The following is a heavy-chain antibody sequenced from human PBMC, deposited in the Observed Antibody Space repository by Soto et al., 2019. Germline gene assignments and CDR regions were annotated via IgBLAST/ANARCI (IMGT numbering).Heavy chain of an antibody. Sequence: GGSRRLSCRASGLPHSDFAMTWVRQAPGKGLECVSGIYGNGGGIEYADSVKGRFTISRDNSKNTVYLQMTDLRADDTAVYYCAKDAVYGDGLWLTDHWGQGTQVTVSS. CDR1: GLPHSDFA. CDR2: IYGNGGGI. J-gene: IGHJ4*02. CDR3: AKDAVYGDGLWLTDH. V-gene: IGHV3-23*01. D-gene: IGHD4-17*01.